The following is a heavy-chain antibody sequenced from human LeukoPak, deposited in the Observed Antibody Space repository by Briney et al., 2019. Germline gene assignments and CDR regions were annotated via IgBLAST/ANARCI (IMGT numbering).Heavy chain of an antibody. Sequence: GGSLRLSCAAPGFTFSSYDMHWVRQATGKGLEWVSAIGTAGDTYYPGSVKGRFTISRENAKNSLYLQMNSLRAGDTAVYYCARAGSGWYDFDYWGQGTLVTVSS. V-gene: IGHV3-13*01. CDR3: ARAGSGWYDFDY. CDR1: GFTFSSYD. J-gene: IGHJ4*02. CDR2: IGTAGDT. D-gene: IGHD6-19*01.